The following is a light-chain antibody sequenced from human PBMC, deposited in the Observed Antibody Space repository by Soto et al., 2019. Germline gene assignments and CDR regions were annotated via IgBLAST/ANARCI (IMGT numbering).Light chain of an antibody. CDR1: NSDIGGFPY. CDR3: TSYTVSTTVL. J-gene: IGLJ2*01. CDR2: EVS. V-gene: IGLV2-14*01. Sequence: QSALTQPASVSGSPGQSITISCTGTNSDIGGFPYVSWYQQHPGNAPKLMIYEVSNRPSGVSNRFSGSKSGNTASLTISGLQAEDEADYYCTSYTVSTTVLFGGGTKLTVL.